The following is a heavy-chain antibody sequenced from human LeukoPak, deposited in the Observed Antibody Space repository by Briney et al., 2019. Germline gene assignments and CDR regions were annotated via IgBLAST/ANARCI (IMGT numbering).Heavy chain of an antibody. V-gene: IGHV3-53*01. D-gene: IGHD1-26*01. CDR3: ARGVVGASFDY. Sequence: GGSLRLSCAASGFTVSSNYMSWVRQAPGKGLEWVSVIYSGGSTYYADSVKGRFTISRDNSKNTLYLQMNSLRAEDTAVYYSARGVVGASFDYWGQGTLVTVSS. J-gene: IGHJ4*02. CDR2: IYSGGST. CDR1: GFTVSSNY.